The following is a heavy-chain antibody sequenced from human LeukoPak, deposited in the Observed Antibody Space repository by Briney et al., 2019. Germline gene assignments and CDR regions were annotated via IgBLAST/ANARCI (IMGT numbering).Heavy chain of an antibody. CDR3: ARDSDGDYAGGAFDI. D-gene: IGHD4-17*01. J-gene: IGHJ3*02. V-gene: IGHV3-21*04. CDR2: ISSSSSYI. Sequence: GGSLRLSCAASGFTFSSYSMNWVRQAPGKGLEWVSSISSSSSYIYYADSVKGRFTISRDNAKNSLYLQMNSLRAADTAVYYCARDSDGDYAGGAFDIWGQGTMVTVSS. CDR1: GFTFSSYS.